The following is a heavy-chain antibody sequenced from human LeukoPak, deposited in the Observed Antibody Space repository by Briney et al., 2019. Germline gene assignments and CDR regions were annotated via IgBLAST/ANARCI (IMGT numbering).Heavy chain of an antibody. J-gene: IGHJ3*02. CDR2: TKQDASDK. Sequence: GGSLRLSCAASGFTFSDRWMSWVRQAPGKGLEWVANTKQDASDKYYVGSVKGRFTISRDSAKNSLYLQMNSLRPEDTAVYYCVRDFQSAFDIWGQGTMVTVSS. V-gene: IGHV3-7*04. CDR1: GFTFSDRW. CDR3: VRDFQSAFDI.